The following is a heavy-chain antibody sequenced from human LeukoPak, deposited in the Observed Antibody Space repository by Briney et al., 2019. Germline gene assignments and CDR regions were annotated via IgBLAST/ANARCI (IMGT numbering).Heavy chain of an antibody. Sequence: GGSLRLSCAASGFILSSYWMSWVRQAPGKGLEWVSAISGSGGSTYYADSVKGRFTISRDNAKNSLYLQMNSLRAEDTAVYYCAELGITMIGGVWGKGTTVTISS. V-gene: IGHV3-23*01. J-gene: IGHJ6*04. CDR2: ISGSGGST. D-gene: IGHD3-10*02. CDR1: GFILSSYW. CDR3: AELGITMIGGV.